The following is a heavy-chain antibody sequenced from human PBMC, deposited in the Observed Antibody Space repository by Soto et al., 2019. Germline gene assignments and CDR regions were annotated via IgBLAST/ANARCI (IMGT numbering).Heavy chain of an antibody. Sequence: ASVKVSCKASGYTFTGYYMHWVRQAPGQGLEWMGWINPNSGGTNYAQKFQGWVTMTRDTPISTAYMELSRLRSDDTAVYYCARAVDSWPYYYYGMDVWGQGTTVTVSS. J-gene: IGHJ6*02. CDR1: GYTFTGYY. CDR3: ARAVDSWPYYYYGMDV. V-gene: IGHV1-2*04. D-gene: IGHD6-13*01. CDR2: INPNSGGT.